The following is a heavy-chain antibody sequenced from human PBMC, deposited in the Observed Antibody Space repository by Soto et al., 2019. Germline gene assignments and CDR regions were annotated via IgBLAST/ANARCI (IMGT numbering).Heavy chain of an antibody. J-gene: IGHJ6*02. V-gene: IGHV5-51*07. D-gene: IGHD3-16*01. CDR2: IFPDDSAL. Sequence: GESLKISSKGSVDSFPTVWIDCAHQMPGKGLEWMGVIFPDDSALRYSASFQCQVTISADKSISTAYPQWSSLKSSDTAMYYCARSGRNAYYNMDVWGQGTTVTV. CDR3: ARSGRNAYYNMDV. CDR1: VDSFPTVW.